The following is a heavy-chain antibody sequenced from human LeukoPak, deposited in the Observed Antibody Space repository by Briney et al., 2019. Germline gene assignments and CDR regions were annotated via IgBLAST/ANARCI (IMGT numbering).Heavy chain of an antibody. D-gene: IGHD2-15*01. Sequence: SVKVSCKASGGTFSSYAISWVRQAPGQGLEWMGGIIPIFGTANYAQKFQGRVTITTDESTSTDYMELSSLRSEDTAVYYCASELDGSGGSCYGYWGQGTLVTVSS. J-gene: IGHJ4*02. V-gene: IGHV1-69*05. CDR3: ASELDGSGGSCYGY. CDR2: IIPIFGTA. CDR1: GGTFSSYA.